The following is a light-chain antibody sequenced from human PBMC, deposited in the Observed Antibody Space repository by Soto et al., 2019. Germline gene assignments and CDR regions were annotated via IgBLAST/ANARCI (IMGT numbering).Light chain of an antibody. J-gene: IGKJ2*01. CDR1: QSVSSSY. Sequence: EIVLTQSPGTLSVSPGERATLSCRASQSVSSSYLAWYQQKPGQAPRLLIYGASSRATGIPARFSGSGSGTDFTLTISRLEPEDFAVYYCQQYGSSPPYTFGQGTKLEIK. CDR2: GAS. CDR3: QQYGSSPPYT. V-gene: IGKV3-20*01.